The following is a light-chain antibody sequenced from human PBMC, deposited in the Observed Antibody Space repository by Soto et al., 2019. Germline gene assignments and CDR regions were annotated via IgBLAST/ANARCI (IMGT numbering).Light chain of an antibody. Sequence: EIVLTQSPGTLSLSPGERATLSCRASQSVSSSYLAWYQQKPGQAPRLLIYGASSRATGIPDRFSGSGSGTEFTLTISSLQSEDFAVYYCQQRSDWPFLTFGGGTKVDIK. V-gene: IGKV3D-20*02. CDR2: GAS. CDR3: QQRSDWPFLT. J-gene: IGKJ4*01. CDR1: QSVSSSY.